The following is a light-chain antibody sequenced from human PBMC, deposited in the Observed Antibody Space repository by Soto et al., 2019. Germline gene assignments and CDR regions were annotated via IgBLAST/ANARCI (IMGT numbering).Light chain of an antibody. CDR3: QQGYRNTIT. V-gene: IGKV1-39*01. CDR2: TAS. CDR1: QSISNQ. Sequence: DIQITQFPSSLSASVGDRVTITCRTSQSISNQLIWYPKKPGEAPKPLIYTASTLYSGVRSLFICSGAGTDCTRTISSLQPEDFATDYCQQGYRNTITFGQGTRLEIK. J-gene: IGKJ5*01.